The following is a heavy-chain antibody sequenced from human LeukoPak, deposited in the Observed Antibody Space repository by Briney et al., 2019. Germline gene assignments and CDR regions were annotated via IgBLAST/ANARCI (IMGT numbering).Heavy chain of an antibody. CDR1: GGSISSGDYY. D-gene: IGHD1-7*01. CDR2: IYYSGST. Sequence: PSETLSLTCTVSGGSISSGDYYWSWIRQPPGKGLEWIGYIYYSGSTYYNPSLKSRVTISVDTSKNQFSLKLSSVTAADTAVYYCARALTGTTLDYWGQGTLVTVSS. V-gene: IGHV4-30-4*01. CDR3: ARALTGTTLDY. J-gene: IGHJ4*02.